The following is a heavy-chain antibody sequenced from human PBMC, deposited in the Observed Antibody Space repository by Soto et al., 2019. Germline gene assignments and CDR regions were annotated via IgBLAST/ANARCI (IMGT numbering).Heavy chain of an antibody. CDR3: AGRYSSSWYSKDY. V-gene: IGHV4-59*01. D-gene: IGHD6-13*01. CDR1: GGSISSYY. CDR2: IYYSGST. Sequence: LSLTCTVSGGSISSYYWSWIRQPPGKGLEWIGYIYYSGSTNYNPSLKSRVTISVDTSKNQFSLKLSSVTAADTAVYYCAGRYSSSWYSKDYWGQGTLVTVSS. J-gene: IGHJ4*02.